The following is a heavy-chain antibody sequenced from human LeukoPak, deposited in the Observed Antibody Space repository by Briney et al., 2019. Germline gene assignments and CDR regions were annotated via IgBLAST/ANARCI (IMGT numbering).Heavy chain of an antibody. CDR1: GFTFNNAW. CDR2: IKHKADGGTT. CDR3: TTFSYDFWSGSEGGYFDH. Sequence: GGSLRLSCVASGFTFNNAWMSWVRQAPGKGLEWVGRIKHKADGGTTDYGAPVKGRFTISRDDSKNTLHLQMNNLKNEDTAVYYCTTFSYDFWSGSEGGYFDHWGQGTLVAVSS. V-gene: IGHV3-15*01. D-gene: IGHD3-3*01. J-gene: IGHJ4*02.